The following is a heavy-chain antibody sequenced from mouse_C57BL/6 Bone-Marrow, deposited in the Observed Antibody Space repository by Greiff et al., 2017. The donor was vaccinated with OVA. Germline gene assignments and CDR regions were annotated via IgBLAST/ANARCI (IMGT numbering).Heavy chain of an antibody. Sequence: EVQLQQSGAELVRPGASVKLSCTASGFNIKDDYMHWVKQRPEQGLEWIGWIDPENGDTEYASKFQGKATITADTSSNTAYLQLSSLTSEDTAVYYCTTKGYGSYFDYWGQGTTLTVSS. CDR2: IDPENGDT. CDR1: GFNIKDDY. D-gene: IGHD1-1*01. J-gene: IGHJ2*01. V-gene: IGHV14-4*01. CDR3: TTKGYGSYFDY.